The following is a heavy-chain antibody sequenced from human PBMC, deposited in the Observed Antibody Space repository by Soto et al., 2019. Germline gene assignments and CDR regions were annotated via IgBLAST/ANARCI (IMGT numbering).Heavy chain of an antibody. CDR3: ARAPTQVVVVAAYFDY. CDR1: VYTFTSYG. CDR2: ISAYNGNT. D-gene: IGHD2-15*01. Sequence: ASVKVSCKASVYTFTSYGISWVRQAPGQGLEWMGWISAYNGNTNYAQKLQGRVTMTTDTSTSTAYMELRSLRSDDTAVYYCARAPTQVVVVAAYFDYWGQGTLVTVSS. J-gene: IGHJ4*02. V-gene: IGHV1-18*01.